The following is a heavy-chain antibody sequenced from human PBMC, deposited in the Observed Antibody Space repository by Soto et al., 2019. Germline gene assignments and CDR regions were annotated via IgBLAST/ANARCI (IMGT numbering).Heavy chain of an antibody. CDR3: AREVSVRYFDWLSREDYYYYGMDV. V-gene: IGHV1-18*01. Sequence: ASVKVSCKASGYTFTSYGISWVRQAPGQGLEWMGWISAYNGNTNYAQKLQGRVTMTTDTSTSTAYMELRSLRSDDTAVYYCAREVSVRYFDWLSREDYYYYGMDVWGQGTTVTVSS. J-gene: IGHJ6*02. CDR2: ISAYNGNT. CDR1: GYTFTSYG. D-gene: IGHD3-9*01.